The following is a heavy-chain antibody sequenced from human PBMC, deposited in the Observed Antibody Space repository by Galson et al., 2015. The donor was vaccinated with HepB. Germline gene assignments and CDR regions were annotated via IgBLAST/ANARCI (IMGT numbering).Heavy chain of an antibody. D-gene: IGHD3-10*02. CDR2: IKQDGSEK. CDR3: ARDPSHYYDRPHYYFDY. V-gene: IGHV3-7*03. CDR1: GFTFSSYW. Sequence: SLRLSCAASGFTFSSYWMSWVRQAPGKGLEWVANIKQDGSEKYYVDSVKGRFTISRDNAKNSLYLQMNSLRAEDTAVYYCARDPSHYYDRPHYYFDYWGQGTLVTVSS. J-gene: IGHJ4*02.